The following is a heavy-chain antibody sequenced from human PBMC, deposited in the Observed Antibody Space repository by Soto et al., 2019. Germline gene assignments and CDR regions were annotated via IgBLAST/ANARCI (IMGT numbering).Heavy chain of an antibody. CDR2: IIPIFGTA. V-gene: IGHV1-69*01. CDR1: GGTFSSYA. D-gene: IGHD6-6*01. CDR3: ARASSIAARPQGYYGMDV. Sequence: QVQLVQSGAEVKKPGSSVKVSCKASGGTFSSYAISWVRQAPGQGLEWMGGIIPIFGTANYAQKFQGRVTITVDDASRTAYMELSSRRYEDTAVYYCARASSIAARPQGYYGMDVWGQGTTVTVSS. J-gene: IGHJ6*02.